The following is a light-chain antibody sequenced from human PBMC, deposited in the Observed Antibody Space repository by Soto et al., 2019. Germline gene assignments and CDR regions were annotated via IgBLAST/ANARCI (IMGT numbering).Light chain of an antibody. CDR1: HSVGSD. CDR2: DNS. V-gene: IGKV3-11*01. CDR3: KQRTNRPPIT. J-gene: IGKJ5*01. Sequence: EIVLTQSPASLGLCPGEGATLXCRASHSVGSDLVWYQQRTGQAPRLLISDNSNRATDIQARLSGSGSGKDFTLNLSGLEPEDFAVYYCKQRTNRPPITFGQGTRLEIK.